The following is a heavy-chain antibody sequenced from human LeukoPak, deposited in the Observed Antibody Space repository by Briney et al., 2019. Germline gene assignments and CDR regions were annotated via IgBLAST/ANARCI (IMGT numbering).Heavy chain of an antibody. Sequence: ASVKVSCKASGYTFTSYDINWVRQATGQGLEWMGWMNPNSGNTGYAQKFQGRVTMTRNTSISTAYMELSSLRSEDTAVYYCARGGSSGWYPSSAALDCWGQGTLVTVSS. CDR1: GYTFTSYD. V-gene: IGHV1-8*01. CDR3: ARGGSSGWYPSSAALDC. D-gene: IGHD6-19*01. CDR2: MNPNSGNT. J-gene: IGHJ4*02.